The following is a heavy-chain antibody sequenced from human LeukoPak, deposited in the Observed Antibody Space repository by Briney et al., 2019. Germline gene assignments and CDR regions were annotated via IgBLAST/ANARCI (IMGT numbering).Heavy chain of an antibody. V-gene: IGHV4-38-2*02. J-gene: IGHJ3*02. CDR2: IYHSGST. CDR1: GYSISSGYY. D-gene: IGHD3-10*01. CDR3: AKSNGYGLVDI. Sequence: SETLSLTCIVSGYSISSGYYWGWIRQSPGKGLEWIGSIYHSGSTNYNPSLKGRVTISLDTSRNQFSLKLNSVTAADTAVYYCAKSNGYGLVDIWGQGTMVTVSS.